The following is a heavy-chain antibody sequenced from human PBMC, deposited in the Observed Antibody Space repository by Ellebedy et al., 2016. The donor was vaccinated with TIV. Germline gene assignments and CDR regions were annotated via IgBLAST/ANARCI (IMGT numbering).Heavy chain of an antibody. J-gene: IGHJ5*02. D-gene: IGHD6-25*01. Sequence: PGGSLRLSCEASGFTFIDYWMHRVRQAPGKGPEWVSRINSDGSERDYSDSAKGRFTVSRDNVKNTLYLEMSSLTADDTAIYFCVRGGQRFAPNMIDPWGQGTLVIVSS. CDR2: INSDGSER. V-gene: IGHV3-74*01. CDR3: VRGGQRFAPNMIDP. CDR1: GFTFIDYW.